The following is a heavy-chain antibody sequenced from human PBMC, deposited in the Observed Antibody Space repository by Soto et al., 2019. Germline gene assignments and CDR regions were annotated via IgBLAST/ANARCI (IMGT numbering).Heavy chain of an antibody. CDR2: IYYTGST. CDR3: ARDGGYYAFAP. V-gene: IGHV4-39*02. CDR1: GGSISSYSHY. J-gene: IGHJ5*02. D-gene: IGHD3-22*01. Sequence: PSETLSLTCTVSGGSISSYSHYWGWIRQPPGKGLEWIGSIYYTGSTDYNPSLKSRVTIPVDTSKNLFSLRAEDMAVYYCARDGGYYAFAPWGQGTLVTVSS.